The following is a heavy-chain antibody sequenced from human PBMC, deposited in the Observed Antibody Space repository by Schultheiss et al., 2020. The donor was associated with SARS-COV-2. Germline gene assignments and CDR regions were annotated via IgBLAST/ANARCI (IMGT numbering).Heavy chain of an antibody. V-gene: IGHV3-21*04. Sequence: GESLKISCAASGFTFSSYSMNWVRQAPGKGLEWVSSISSSSSYIYYADSVKGRFTISRDNSKNTLYLQMNSLRAEDTAVYYCAKPRRGSWGQGTLVTVSS. CDR2: ISSSSSYI. CDR3: AKPRRGS. J-gene: IGHJ4*02. D-gene: IGHD3-16*01. CDR1: GFTFSSYS.